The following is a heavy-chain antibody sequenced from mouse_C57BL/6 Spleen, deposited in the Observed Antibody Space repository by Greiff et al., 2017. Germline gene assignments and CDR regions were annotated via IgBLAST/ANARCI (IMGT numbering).Heavy chain of an antibody. J-gene: IGHJ4*01. D-gene: IGHD2-12*01. CDR2: IRSKSNNYAT. CDR3: VRHELTLGAMDD. CDR1: GFSFNTYA. Sequence: EVHLVESGGGLVQPKGSLKLSCAASGFSFNTYAMNWVRQAPGKGLEWVARIRSKSNNYATYYADSVKDRFTISRDDSESMLYLQMNNLKTEDTAMYYCVRHELTLGAMDDWGQGTSVTVSS. V-gene: IGHV10-1*01.